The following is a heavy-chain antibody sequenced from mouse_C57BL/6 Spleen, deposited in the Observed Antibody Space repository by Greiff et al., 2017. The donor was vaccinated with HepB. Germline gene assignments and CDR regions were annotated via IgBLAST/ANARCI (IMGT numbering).Heavy chain of an antibody. CDR3: ARKGLLWGYFDV. J-gene: IGHJ1*03. Sequence: QVQLQQSGPGLVQPSQSLSITCTVSGFSLTSYGVHWVRQSPGKGLEWLGVIWSGGSTDYNAAFISRLSISKDNSKSQVFFKMNSLQADDTAIYYCARKGLLWGYFDVWGTGTTVTVSS. V-gene: IGHV2-2*01. CDR1: GFSLTSYG. D-gene: IGHD1-1*02. CDR2: IWSGGST.